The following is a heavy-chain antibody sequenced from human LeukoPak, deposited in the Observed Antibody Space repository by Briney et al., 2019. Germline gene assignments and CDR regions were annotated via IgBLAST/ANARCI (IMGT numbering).Heavy chain of an antibody. V-gene: IGHV4-34*01. Sequence: TSETLSLTCAIYGGSSSGNYWSWVRQPPGKGLEWIGEINRGGNTSYNPSLKSRVTISVDTSKNQFSLKLTSVTAADTAVYYCARGLGSGSYYHYWGQGTLVTVSS. CDR3: ARGLGSGSYYHY. CDR1: GGSSSGNY. D-gene: IGHD3-10*01. CDR2: INRGGNT. J-gene: IGHJ4*02.